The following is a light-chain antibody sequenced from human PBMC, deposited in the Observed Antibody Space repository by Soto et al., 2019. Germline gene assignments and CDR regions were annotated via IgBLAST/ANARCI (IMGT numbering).Light chain of an antibody. Sequence: QSVLTQPPSVSGAPGQRVTISCTGSRSNIGAGYDVHWYQQLPGTAPKLLIYGNNNRPSGVPDRFSGSKSGTSASLAITGLQADDEADYYCQSYDSSLSAWVFGGGTKL. J-gene: IGLJ3*02. CDR1: RSNIGAGYD. V-gene: IGLV1-40*01. CDR3: QSYDSSLSAWV. CDR2: GNN.